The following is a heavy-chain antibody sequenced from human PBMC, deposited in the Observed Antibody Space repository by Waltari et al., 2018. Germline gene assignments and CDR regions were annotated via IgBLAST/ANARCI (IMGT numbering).Heavy chain of an antibody. Sequence: QVQLVQSGAEVKKPGASVKVSCKASGYTFTGYYMHWVRQAPGQGLEWMGRINPNSGGTNYAQKFQGRVTMTRDTSISTAYMELGRLRSDDTAVYYCASGLIPYYYYYYMDVWGKGTTVTVSS. CDR3: ASGLIPYYYYYYMDV. CDR2: INPNSGGT. D-gene: IGHD3-16*01. J-gene: IGHJ6*03. V-gene: IGHV1-2*06. CDR1: GYTFTGYY.